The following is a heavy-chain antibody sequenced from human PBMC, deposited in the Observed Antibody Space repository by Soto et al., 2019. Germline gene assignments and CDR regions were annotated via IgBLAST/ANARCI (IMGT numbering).Heavy chain of an antibody. J-gene: IGHJ3*02. Sequence: GESLKISCKGSGYSFTSYWIGWVRQMPGKGLEWMGIIYPGDSDTRYSPSFQGQVTISADKSISTAYLQWSSLKASDTAMYYCARRPLGYGVNDAFDIWGQGTMVTVSS. CDR3: ARRPLGYGVNDAFDI. CDR1: GYSFTSYW. CDR2: IYPGDSDT. D-gene: IGHD4-17*01. V-gene: IGHV5-51*01.